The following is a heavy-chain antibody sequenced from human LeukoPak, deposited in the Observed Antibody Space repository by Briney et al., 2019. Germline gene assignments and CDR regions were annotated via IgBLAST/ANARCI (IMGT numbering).Heavy chain of an antibody. CDR3: ASALPDYGGDSRYYYGLDV. CDR2: IGTAGDT. CDR1: GFTFSSYD. V-gene: IGHV3-13*01. D-gene: IGHD4-23*01. Sequence: GGSLRLSCAASGFTFSSYDMHWVRQPTGKGLEWVSAIGTAGDTYYRGSVKGRFTISRENAKNSLHLQMNSLRAEDTAVYYCASALPDYGGDSRYYYGLDVWGQGTTVTVSS. J-gene: IGHJ6*02.